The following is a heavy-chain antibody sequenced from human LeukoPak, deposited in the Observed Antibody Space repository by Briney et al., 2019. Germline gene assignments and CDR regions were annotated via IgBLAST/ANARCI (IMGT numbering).Heavy chain of an antibody. Sequence: PSETLSLTCTVSGGSISSSSYYWGWIRQPPGKGLEWIGSIYYSGSTYYNPSLKSRVTTSVDTSKNQFSLKLGSVTAADTAVYYCARRGPTYYYDSSGYYFDYWGQGTLVTVSS. V-gene: IGHV4-39*01. D-gene: IGHD3-22*01. CDR2: IYYSGST. CDR3: ARRGPTYYYDSSGYYFDY. CDR1: GGSISSSSYY. J-gene: IGHJ4*02.